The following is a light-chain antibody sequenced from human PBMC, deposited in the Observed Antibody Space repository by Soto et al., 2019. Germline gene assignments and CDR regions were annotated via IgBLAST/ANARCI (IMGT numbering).Light chain of an antibody. CDR2: SNN. CDR1: NSNIGSNS. J-gene: IGLJ2*01. CDR3: SAWDDSLVVV. Sequence: QSVLTQPPSASGTPGQTVTITCSGSNSNIGSNSVNWFQHLPGAVPKLLIFSNNQRPSGVPDRFSGFKSGTSASLAISGLQTEDESDYYCSAWDDSLVVVFGGGTKLTVL. V-gene: IGLV1-44*01.